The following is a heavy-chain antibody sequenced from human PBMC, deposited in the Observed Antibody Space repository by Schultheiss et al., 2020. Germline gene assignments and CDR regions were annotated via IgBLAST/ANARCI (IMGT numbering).Heavy chain of an antibody. CDR1: GFTFDDYA. CDR2: ISGSGGST. Sequence: GGSLRLSCAASGFTFDDYAMHWVRQAPGKGLEWVSGISGSGGSTYYADSVKGRFTISRDNSKNTLYLQMNSLRAEDTAVYYCAKDRGSGGIDYWGQGTLVTVSS. J-gene: IGHJ4*02. CDR3: AKDRGSGGIDY. V-gene: IGHV3-23*01. D-gene: IGHD2-15*01.